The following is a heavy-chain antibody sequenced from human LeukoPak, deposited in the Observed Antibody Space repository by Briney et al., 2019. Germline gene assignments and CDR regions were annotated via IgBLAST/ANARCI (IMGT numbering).Heavy chain of an antibody. J-gene: IGHJ5*02. D-gene: IGHD6-13*01. V-gene: IGHV4-34*01. CDR3: ARAPYLSGYSSSWYEGWFDP. CDR1: GGSFSGYY. Sequence: PSETLSLTCAVYGGSFSGYYWSWIRQPPGKGLEWIGEINHSGSTNYNPSLKSRVTISVDTSKNQFSLKLSSVTAADTAAYYCARAPYLSGYSSSWYEGWFDPWGQGTLVTVSS. CDR2: INHSGST.